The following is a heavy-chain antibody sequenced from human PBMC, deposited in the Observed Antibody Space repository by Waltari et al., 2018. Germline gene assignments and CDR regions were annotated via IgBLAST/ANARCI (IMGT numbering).Heavy chain of an antibody. CDR3: ARSDMIYGGNPPKDY. J-gene: IGHJ4*02. CDR2: INPSGGST. D-gene: IGHD2-15*01. V-gene: IGHV1-46*01. CDR1: GYTFTSYY. Sequence: QVQLVQSGAEVKKPGASVKVSCKASGYTFTSYYMHWVRQAPGQGLEWMGIINPSGGSTSYAQKFQGRVTMTRDTSTSTVYMELSSLRSEDTAVYYCARSDMIYGGNPPKDYWGQGTLVTVSS.